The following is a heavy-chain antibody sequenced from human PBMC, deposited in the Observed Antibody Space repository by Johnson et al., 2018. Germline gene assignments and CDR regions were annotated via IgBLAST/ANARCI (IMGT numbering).Heavy chain of an antibody. V-gene: IGHV1-69*01. CDR1: GGTFSSYV. CDR3: ARGEGIAAPDV. CDR2: IIPIFGTA. Sequence: QVQLVQSGAEVKKSGSSVKVSCKASGGTFSSYVFSWVRQAPGQGLEWMGGIIPIFGTANYAQKFQGRVTITADESTSTAYMELSSLRSEDPAVYYCARGEGIAAPDVWGQGTTVTVSS. J-gene: IGHJ6*02. D-gene: IGHD6-13*01.